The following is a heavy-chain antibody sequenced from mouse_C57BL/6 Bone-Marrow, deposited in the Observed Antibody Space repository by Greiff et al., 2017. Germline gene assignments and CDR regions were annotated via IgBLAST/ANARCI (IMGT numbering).Heavy chain of an antibody. CDR2: ISDGGSYT. Sequence: EVKLVESGGGLVQPGGSLKLSCAASGFTFSSYAMSWVRQTPEKRLEWVATISDGGSYTYYPDNVKGRFTISRDNAKNNLYLQMSHLKSEDTAMYYCARGDAMDYWGQGTSVTVSS. CDR1: GFTFSSYA. V-gene: IGHV5-4*03. CDR3: ARGDAMDY. J-gene: IGHJ4*01.